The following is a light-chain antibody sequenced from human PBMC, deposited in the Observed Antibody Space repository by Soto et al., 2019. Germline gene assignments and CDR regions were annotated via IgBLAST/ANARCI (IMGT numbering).Light chain of an antibody. V-gene: IGKV1-39*01. Sequence: DIQMTQSPSSLSASVGDRVTITCRASQSISSYLNWYQQKPGKAPKLLIYAASSLQSGVPSRFSGSASGTDFNLTISSLQPEDCSTYYCQQSYSTPITFGQGTRLEIK. J-gene: IGKJ5*01. CDR3: QQSYSTPIT. CDR2: AAS. CDR1: QSISSY.